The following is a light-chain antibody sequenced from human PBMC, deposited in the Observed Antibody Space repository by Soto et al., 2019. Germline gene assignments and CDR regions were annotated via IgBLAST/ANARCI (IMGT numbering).Light chain of an antibody. CDR1: QTINSN. CDR3: QQYNNWPPYT. CDR2: AAS. J-gene: IGKJ2*01. V-gene: IGKV3-15*01. Sequence: EVVLTQSPATLSVSPGERVTLSCRASQTINSNLAWYQQRPGQAPRLLIYAASTRATGVAARFSGSGSGTEFTLTISSLQSEDFAVYFCQQYNNWPPYTFGQGTKVDIK.